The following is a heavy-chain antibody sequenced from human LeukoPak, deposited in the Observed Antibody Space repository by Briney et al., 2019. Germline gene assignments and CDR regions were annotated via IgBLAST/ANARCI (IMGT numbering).Heavy chain of an antibody. CDR3: ARNPLISGYYYYYMDV. CDR1: GFTFGSYS. V-gene: IGHV3-21*06. D-gene: IGHD3-16*01. CDR2: ISSGGGYI. J-gene: IGHJ6*03. Sequence: GGSLRLSCAASGFTFGSYSMNWVRQAPGKVLEWVSSISSGGGYIYYADSVKGRFTISRDNAKNSLYLQMNSLRAEDTAVYYCARNPLISGYYYYYMDVWGRGTTVTVSS.